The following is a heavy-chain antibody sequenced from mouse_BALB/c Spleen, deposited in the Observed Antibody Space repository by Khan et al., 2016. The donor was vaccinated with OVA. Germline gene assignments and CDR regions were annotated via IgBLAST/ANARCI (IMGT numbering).Heavy chain of an antibody. CDR3: ARERYNYVDY. V-gene: IGHV9-2-1*01. D-gene: IGHD2-14*01. J-gene: IGHJ2*01. CDR1: GYTFTDYS. Sequence: QIQLVQSGPELKKPGETVKISCKASGYTFTDYSMHWVKQAPGKGLKWMGWIDTETGEPTYADDFKGRFAFSLETSASTAYLQINNLKNEDTATYFCARERYNYVDYWGQGTTLTVSS. CDR2: IDTETGEP.